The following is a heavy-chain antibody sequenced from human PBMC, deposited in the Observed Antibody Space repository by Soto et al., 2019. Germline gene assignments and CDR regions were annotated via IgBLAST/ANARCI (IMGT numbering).Heavy chain of an antibody. V-gene: IGHV4-59*08. D-gene: IGHD3-16*01. CDR3: ATYTTGGGGRGY. J-gene: IGHJ4*02. CDR2: EYSGTT. CDR1: GASISRDH. Sequence: QVQLQESGPGLVKPSETLSLTCTVSGASISRDHWNWIRQPPGKGLEWIGEYSGTTNYNPSLRSPVTISVDTSNNQFSLKLSSVTAADTAVYFCATYTTGGGGRGYWGQGTLVTVSS.